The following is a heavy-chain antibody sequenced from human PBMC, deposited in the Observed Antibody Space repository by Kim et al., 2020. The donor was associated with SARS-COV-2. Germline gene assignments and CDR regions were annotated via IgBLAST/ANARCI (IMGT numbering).Heavy chain of an antibody. J-gene: IGHJ4*02. CDR3: ARGTVYSSGWFVY. V-gene: IGHV3-21*01. Sequence: YADSVKGRFTISGDYAKNSLYLQMNSLRAEDTAVYYCARGTVYSSGWFVYWGQGTLVTVSS. D-gene: IGHD6-19*01.